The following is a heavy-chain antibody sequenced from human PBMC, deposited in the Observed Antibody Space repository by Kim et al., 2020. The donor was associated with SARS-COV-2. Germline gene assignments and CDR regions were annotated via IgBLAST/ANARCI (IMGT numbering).Heavy chain of an antibody. D-gene: IGHD3-22*01. V-gene: IGHV3-30-3*01. J-gene: IGHJ4*02. Sequence: GGSLRLSCAASGFTFSSYAMHWVRQAPGKGLEWVAVISYDGSNKYYADSVKGRFTISRDNSKNTLYLQMNSLRAEDTAVYYCARDPPYYYDSSGYYYVEKSGVGETDYWGQGTLVTVSS. CDR2: ISYDGSNK. CDR3: ARDPPYYYDSSGYYYVEKSGVGETDY. CDR1: GFTFSSYA.